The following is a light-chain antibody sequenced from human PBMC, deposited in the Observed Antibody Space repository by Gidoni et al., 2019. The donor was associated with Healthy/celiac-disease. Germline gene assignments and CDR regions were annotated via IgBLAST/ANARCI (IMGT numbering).Light chain of an antibody. CDR2: GKN. J-gene: IGLJ3*02. CDR1: SLRNYY. Sequence: SSELTQDPAVSVALGQTVRITCQGDSLRNYYASWYQQKPGQAPVLVIYGKNNRPSGIPDRFSGSRSGNTASLTITGAQAEDEADYYCNSRDSSANHLEVVFGGGTKLTVL. CDR3: NSRDSSANHLEVV. V-gene: IGLV3-19*01.